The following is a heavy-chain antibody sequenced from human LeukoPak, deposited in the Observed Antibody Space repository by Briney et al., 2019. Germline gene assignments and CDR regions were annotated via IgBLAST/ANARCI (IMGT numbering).Heavy chain of an antibody. CDR3: AREGLWFGELTPHYYYYMDV. V-gene: IGHV3-21*01. J-gene: IGHJ6*03. CDR1: GFTFSSYS. D-gene: IGHD3-10*01. Sequence: PGGSLRLSCAASGFTFSSYSMNWVRQAPGKGLEWVSSISSSGSYIYYADSVKGRFTISRDNAKNSLYLQMNSLRAEDTAVYYCAREGLWFGELTPHYYYYMDVWGKGTTVTVSS. CDR2: ISSSGSYI.